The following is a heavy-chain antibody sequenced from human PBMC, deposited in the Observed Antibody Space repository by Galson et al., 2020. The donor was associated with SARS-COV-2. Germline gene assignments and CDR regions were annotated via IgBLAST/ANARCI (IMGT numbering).Heavy chain of an antibody. CDR2: ISTSGGST. V-gene: IGHV3-23*01. D-gene: IGHD4-17*01. CDR3: ARFAARVTTYAAYYYYHGMDV. J-gene: IGHJ6*02. CDR1: GFSLNNYA. Sequence: GGSLRLSCVASGFSLNNYAMSWVRQAPGKGLEWVSGISTSGGSTYYADSVKGRFTISRDNSENSLYLQMNSLRADDTAVYYCARFAARVTTYAAYYYYHGMDVWGQGTTVTVSS.